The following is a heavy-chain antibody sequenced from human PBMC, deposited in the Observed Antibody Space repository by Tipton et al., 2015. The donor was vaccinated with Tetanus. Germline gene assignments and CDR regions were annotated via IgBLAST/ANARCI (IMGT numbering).Heavy chain of an antibody. J-gene: IGHJ3*02. Sequence: QLVQSGAEVKKPGASVKVSCKASGYTFTSYDINWVRQATGQGLEWMGWMNPNSGNTGYAQKFQGRVTMTRNTSISTAYMELSSLKSEDTAVYYCARAQCGGDCYSSAFDIWGQGTLVTVSS. CDR2: MNPNSGNT. CDR3: ARAQCGGDCYSSAFDI. D-gene: IGHD2-21*02. V-gene: IGHV1-8*01. CDR1: GYTFTSYD.